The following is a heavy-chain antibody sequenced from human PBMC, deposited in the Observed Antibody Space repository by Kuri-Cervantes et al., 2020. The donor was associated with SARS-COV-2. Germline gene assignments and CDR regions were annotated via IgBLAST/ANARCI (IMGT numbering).Heavy chain of an antibody. V-gene: IGHV1-18*01. Sequence: ASVKVSCKASGYTFTSYGISWVRQAPGQGLEWMGWISAYSGNSNYEQKLQGRVTMTTDTSTSAAYLELRSLRSDDTAVYYCARAPRSYYYGSGSLGGPRGQGTLVTVSS. CDR2: ISAYSGNS. J-gene: IGHJ5*02. CDR1: GYTFTSYG. D-gene: IGHD3-10*01. CDR3: ARAPRSYYYGSGSLGGP.